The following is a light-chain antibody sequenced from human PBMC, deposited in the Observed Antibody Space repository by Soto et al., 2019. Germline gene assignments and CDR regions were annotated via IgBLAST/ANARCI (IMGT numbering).Light chain of an antibody. CDR2: DAS. CDR1: QSVGRD. Sequence: EIVLTQSPATLSLSPGERATLSCRASQSVGRDLAWYQQKPGQAPRLLIYDASNRATGLPARFSGSGSGTDFTLTISSLESEDFTVYYCQQRSVWPRVTFGRGTRLEIK. J-gene: IGKJ5*01. CDR3: QQRSVWPRVT. V-gene: IGKV3-11*01.